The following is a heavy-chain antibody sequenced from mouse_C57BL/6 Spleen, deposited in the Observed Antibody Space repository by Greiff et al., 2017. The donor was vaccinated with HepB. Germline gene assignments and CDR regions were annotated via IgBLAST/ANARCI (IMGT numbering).Heavy chain of an antibody. V-gene: IGHV1-62-2*01. CDR3: ARHEDTTVVATDYAMDY. CDR2: FYPGSGSI. Sequence: QVQLKESGAELVKPGASVKLSCKASGYTFTEYTIHWVKQRSGQGLEWIGWFYPGSGSIKYNEKFKDKATLTADKSSSTVYMELSRLTSEDSAVYFCARHEDTTVVATDYAMDYWGQGTSVTVSS. J-gene: IGHJ4*01. D-gene: IGHD1-1*01. CDR1: GYTFTEYT.